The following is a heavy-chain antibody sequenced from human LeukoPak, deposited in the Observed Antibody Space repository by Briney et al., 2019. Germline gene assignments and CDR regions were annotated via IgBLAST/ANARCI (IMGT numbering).Heavy chain of an antibody. D-gene: IGHD2-15*01. J-gene: IGHJ4*02. CDR1: GYTFTGYY. V-gene: IGHV1-46*01. Sequence: ASVKVSCKASGYTFTGYYMHWVRQAPGQGLEWVGIINPGDASISYAQKFQGRVTMTRDTSTSTVYMDLSSLRSEDTAMYYCARVYCSGGSCYGEVFDYWGQGTLVTVSS. CDR2: INPGDASI. CDR3: ARVYCSGGSCYGEVFDY.